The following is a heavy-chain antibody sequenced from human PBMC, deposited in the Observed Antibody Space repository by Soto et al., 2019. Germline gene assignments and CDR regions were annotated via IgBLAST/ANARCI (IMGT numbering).Heavy chain of an antibody. J-gene: IGHJ5*02. CDR1: GGSFSGYY. CDR2: INHSGST. D-gene: IGHD3-3*01. CDR3: AREFPYYDFWSGYPGWFDP. Sequence: PSETLSLTCAVYGGSFSGYYWSWIRQPPGKGLEWIGEINHSGSTNYNPSLKSRVTISVDTSKNQFSLKLSSVTAAGTAVYYCAREFPYYDFWSGYPGWFDPWGQGTLVTVSS. V-gene: IGHV4-34*01.